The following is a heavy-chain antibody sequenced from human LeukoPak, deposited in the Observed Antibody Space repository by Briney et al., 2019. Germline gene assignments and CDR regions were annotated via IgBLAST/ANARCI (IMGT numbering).Heavy chain of an antibody. D-gene: IGHD6-19*01. V-gene: IGHV1-18*04. Sequence: GASVKVSFKASGYIFTDYYMHWVRQAPGQGLEWMGWISAYNGKTNYAQKLQGRVTVTTDTSTSTAYMELRSLRSDDTAVYYCASHYSSGHFTYYFDYWGQGTLVTVSS. J-gene: IGHJ4*02. CDR3: ASHYSSGHFTYYFDY. CDR2: ISAYNGKT. CDR1: GYIFTDYY.